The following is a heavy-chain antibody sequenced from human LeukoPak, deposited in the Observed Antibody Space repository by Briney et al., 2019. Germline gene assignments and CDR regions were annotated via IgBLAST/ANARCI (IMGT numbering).Heavy chain of an antibody. Sequence: PSETLSLTCAVYGGSFSGYYWSWIRQPPGKGLEWIGEINHSGSTNYNPSLKSRVTISVDTSKNQFSLKLSSVTAADTAVYYCARRPLVYYYSYLDVWGKGTPVTISS. CDR1: GGSFSGYY. CDR3: ARRPLVYYYSYLDV. J-gene: IGHJ6*03. D-gene: IGHD2-8*02. CDR2: INHSGST. V-gene: IGHV4-34*01.